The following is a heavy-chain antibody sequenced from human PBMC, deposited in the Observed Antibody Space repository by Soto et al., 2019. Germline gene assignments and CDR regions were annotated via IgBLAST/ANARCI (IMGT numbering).Heavy chain of an antibody. J-gene: IGHJ4*02. D-gene: IGHD3-3*01. CDR2: ISAYTGTS. CDR3: ARDRRTPYDFWSGYYAPFDY. CDR1: GYTFTSYG. Sequence: QVQLVQSGAEVQKPGASVKVSCKSSGYTFTSYGISCVRQAPGQGLEWMGWISAYTGTSNYAQKLQGRVTVTTDTSTSTAYMELRSLRSDDTAVYYCARDRRTPYDFWSGYYAPFDYWGQGTLVTVSS. V-gene: IGHV1-18*04.